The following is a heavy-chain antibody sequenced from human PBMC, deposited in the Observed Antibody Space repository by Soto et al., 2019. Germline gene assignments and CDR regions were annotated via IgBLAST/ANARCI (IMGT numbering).Heavy chain of an antibody. D-gene: IGHD3-16*01. CDR3: ARAWGRADSIIPMLKDVVDI. Sequence: PSENLSLTCTVSGGSTSSGDSFWSWIRQPPGKGLEWIGYIYFTGATNYNPSLKSRVAMSVDTSQNQFSLRLTSVTAADTAVYFCARAWGRADSIIPMLKDVVDIWGQGTIVTVS. J-gene: IGHJ3*02. CDR1: GGSTSSGDSF. V-gene: IGHV4-30-4*01. CDR2: IYFTGAT.